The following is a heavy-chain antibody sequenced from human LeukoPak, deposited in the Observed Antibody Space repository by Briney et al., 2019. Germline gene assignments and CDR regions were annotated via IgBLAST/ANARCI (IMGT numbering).Heavy chain of an antibody. CDR3: ARQGRPSHFDS. CDR2: IYPGDSDS. J-gene: IGHJ4*02. CDR1: GYNFANSW. V-gene: IGHV5-51*01. D-gene: IGHD6-25*01. Sequence: GESLKISCQDSGYNFANSWIGWVRQMPGKGLEWMGIIYPGDSDSRYSPSFQGQVTISADKSISTAYLQWSSLKASDTAMYYCARQGRPSHFDSWGQGTLVTVSS.